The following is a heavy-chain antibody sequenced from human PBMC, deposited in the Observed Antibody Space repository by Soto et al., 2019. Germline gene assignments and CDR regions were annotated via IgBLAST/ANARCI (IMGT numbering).Heavy chain of an antibody. CDR3: ASKSRIAARPDDLDYYYGTDV. D-gene: IGHD6-6*01. V-gene: IGHV1-3*01. CDR1: GYTFTSYA. CDR2: INAGNGNT. Sequence: GASVKVSCKASGYTFTSYAMHWVRQAPGQRLEWMGWINAGNGNTKYSQKFQGRVTITRDTSASTAYMELSSLRSEDTAVYYCASKSRIAARPDDLDYYYGTDVWGQGTTVTVSS. J-gene: IGHJ6*02.